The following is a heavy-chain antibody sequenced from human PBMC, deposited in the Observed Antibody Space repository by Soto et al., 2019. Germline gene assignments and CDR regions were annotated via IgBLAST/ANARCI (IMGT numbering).Heavy chain of an antibody. CDR2: ISGSGGST. Sequence: PGGSLRLSCAASGFTFSNAWMNWVRQAPGKGLEWVSAISGSGGSTYYADSVKGRFTISRDNSKNTLYLQMNSLRAEDTAVYYCAKDRRYGDYERYYYMDVWGKGTTVTVSS. CDR1: GFTFSNAW. D-gene: IGHD4-17*01. CDR3: AKDRRYGDYERYYYMDV. V-gene: IGHV3-23*01. J-gene: IGHJ6*03.